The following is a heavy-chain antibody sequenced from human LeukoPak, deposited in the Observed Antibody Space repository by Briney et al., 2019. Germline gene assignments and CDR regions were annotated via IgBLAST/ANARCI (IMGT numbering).Heavy chain of an antibody. CDR3: ARRPINCIIANCYVDY. V-gene: IGHV1-2*02. J-gene: IGHJ4*02. CDR2: MNPNSGDT. CDR1: IYTFTNFY. D-gene: IGHD3-3*02. Sequence: ASVTVSCKASIYTFTNFYIHWVRQAPGQGLEWMGWMNPNSGDTSYAREFQDRVTMTRDTSLNTAYMELSRLRSDDTAVYFCARRPINCIIANCYVDYWGQGTLVTVSS.